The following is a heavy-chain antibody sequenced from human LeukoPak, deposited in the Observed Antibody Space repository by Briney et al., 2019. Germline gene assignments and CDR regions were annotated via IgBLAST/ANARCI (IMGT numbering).Heavy chain of an antibody. CDR1: GESISDYY. D-gene: IGHD3-10*01. Sequence: PSETLSLTCAVYGESISDYYWTWIRQFPGKGLEWIGEIHHSKGTNYNPSLKSRLTMSVDRSKNQFSLKLSSVTAADTAIYYCVRATAASSGRAFDYWAQGSLVPVSS. V-gene: IGHV4-34*01. CDR3: VRATAASSGRAFDY. J-gene: IGHJ4*02. CDR2: IHHSKGT.